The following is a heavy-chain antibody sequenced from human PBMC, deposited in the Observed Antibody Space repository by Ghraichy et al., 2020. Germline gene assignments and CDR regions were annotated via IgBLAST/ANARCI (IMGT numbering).Heavy chain of an antibody. J-gene: IGHJ6*02. CDR3: ARDDPMVRHYGMDV. V-gene: IGHV3-11*01. CDR2: ISSSGSTI. Sequence: GGSLRLSCAASGFTFSDYYMSWIRQAPGKGLEWVSYISSSGSTIYYADSVKGRFTISRDNAKNSLYLQMNSLRAEDTAVYYCARDDPMVRHYGMDVWGQGTTVTVSS. CDR1: GFTFSDYY. D-gene: IGHD3-10*01.